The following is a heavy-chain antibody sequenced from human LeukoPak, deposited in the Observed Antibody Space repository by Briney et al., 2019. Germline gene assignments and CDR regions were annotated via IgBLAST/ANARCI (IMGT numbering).Heavy chain of an antibody. V-gene: IGHV3-48*03. J-gene: IGHJ4*02. D-gene: IGHD3-10*01. Sequence: PGGSLRLSCAASGFTFSSYEMNWVRQAPGKGLEWVSYISSSGSTIYYADSVKGRFTISRDNAKNSLYLQMNSLRAEDTAVYYCHILSGYFDYWGQGTLVTVSS. CDR3: HILSGYFDY. CDR2: ISSSGSTI. CDR1: GFTFSSYE.